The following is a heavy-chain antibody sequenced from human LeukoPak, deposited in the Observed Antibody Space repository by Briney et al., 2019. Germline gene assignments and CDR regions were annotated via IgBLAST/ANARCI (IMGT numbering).Heavy chain of an antibody. CDR1: GGSISGYY. J-gene: IGHJ5*02. Sequence: SETLSLTCSVSGGSISGYYWDWIRQPPGKGLEWIGYMYYSGSTNYNPSLKSRVSMSVGTSRNQLSLKLTSVTAADTAVYYCARSLPATVAGANWFDPWGQGTLVTVSS. D-gene: IGHD6-13*01. CDR3: ARSLPATVAGANWFDP. CDR2: MYYSGST. V-gene: IGHV4-59*01.